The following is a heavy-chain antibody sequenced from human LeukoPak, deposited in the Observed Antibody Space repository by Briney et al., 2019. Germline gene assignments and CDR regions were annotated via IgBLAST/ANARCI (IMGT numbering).Heavy chain of an antibody. CDR3: ARGHWGLDY. D-gene: IGHD7-27*01. J-gene: IGHJ4*02. Sequence: GGSLRLSCAASGFTFSSYAMHWVRQAPGKGLEWVAVISYDGGNKYYADSVKGRFSISGDNAKNSVYLQMNSLRVEDTAVYYCARGHWGLDYWGQGTPVTVSP. CDR2: ISYDGGNK. V-gene: IGHV3-30-3*01. CDR1: GFTFSSYA.